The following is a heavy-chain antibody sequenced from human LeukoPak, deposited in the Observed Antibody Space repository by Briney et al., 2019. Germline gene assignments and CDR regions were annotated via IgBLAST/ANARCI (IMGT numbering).Heavy chain of an antibody. Sequence: GGSLRLSCAASGFTFTTYAMSWVRQAPGNGLEWVSSIGSSTYYADSVKGRFTISRDDSKNTLYLQMNSLRSEDTAVYYCARDRTYCSAGSCPQLDYWGQGTLVTVSS. V-gene: IGHV3-23*01. CDR2: IGSST. D-gene: IGHD2-15*01. CDR1: GFTFTTYA. CDR3: ARDRTYCSAGSCPQLDY. J-gene: IGHJ4*02.